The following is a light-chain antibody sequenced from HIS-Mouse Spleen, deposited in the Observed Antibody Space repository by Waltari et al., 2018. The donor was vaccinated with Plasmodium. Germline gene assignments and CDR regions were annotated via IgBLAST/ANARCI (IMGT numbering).Light chain of an antibody. CDR1: SSDVGGYNY. CDR3: SSYAGSNNYVV. J-gene: IGLJ2*01. CDR2: EVS. Sequence: QSALTQPPSASGSPGQSVTISCTGTSSDVGGYNYVSWYHQHPGKAPKLVIYEVSKRPSGVPDRFSGSKSGNTASLTVSGLQAEDEADYYCSSYAGSNNYVVFGGGTKLTVL. V-gene: IGLV2-8*01.